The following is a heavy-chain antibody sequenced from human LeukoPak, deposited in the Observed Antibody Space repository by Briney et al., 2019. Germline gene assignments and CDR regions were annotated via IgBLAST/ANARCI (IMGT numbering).Heavy chain of an antibody. CDR1: GFTFSSYA. CDR3: ASQENGGEVPYYYYGMDV. D-gene: IGHD3-16*01. V-gene: IGHV3-30-3*01. CDR2: ISYDGSNK. J-gene: IGHJ6*02. Sequence: GGSLRLSCAASGFTFSSYAMHWVRQAPGKGLEWVAVISYDGSNKYYADSVKGRFTISRDNSKNTLYLQMNSLRAEDTAVYYCASQENGGEVPYYYYGMDVWGQGTTVTVSS.